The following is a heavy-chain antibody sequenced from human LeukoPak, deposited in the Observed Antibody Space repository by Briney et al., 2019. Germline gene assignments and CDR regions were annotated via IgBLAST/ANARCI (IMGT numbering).Heavy chain of an antibody. Sequence: SGGSLRLSCAASGFTFSSYGMHWVRQPPGKGLEWIGEIYHSGSTNYNPSLKSRVTISVDKSKNQFSLKLSSVTAADTAVYYCARFTYSGSYFGYWGQGTLVTVSS. D-gene: IGHD1-26*01. CDR1: GFTFSSYG. CDR3: ARFTYSGSYFGY. V-gene: IGHV4-4*02. CDR2: IYHSGST. J-gene: IGHJ4*02.